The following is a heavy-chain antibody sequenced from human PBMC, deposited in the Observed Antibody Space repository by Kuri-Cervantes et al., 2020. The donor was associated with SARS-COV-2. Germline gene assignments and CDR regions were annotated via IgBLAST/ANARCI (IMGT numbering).Heavy chain of an antibody. D-gene: IGHD3-3*01. CDR1: GGSISSSSYY. V-gene: IGHV4-39*07. J-gene: IGHJ6*02. CDR2: IYYSGST. Sequence: GSLRLSCTVSGGSISSSSYYWGWIRQPPGKGLEWIGSIYYSGSTYYNPSLKSRVTISVDTSKNQFSLKLSSVTAADTAVYYCARDSASITIFGVVTRYGMDVWGQGTTVTVSS. CDR3: ARDSASITIFGVVTRYGMDV.